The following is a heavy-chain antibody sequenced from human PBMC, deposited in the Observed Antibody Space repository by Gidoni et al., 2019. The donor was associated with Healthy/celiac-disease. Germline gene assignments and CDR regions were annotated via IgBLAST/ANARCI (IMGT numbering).Heavy chain of an antibody. CDR1: GYSFTSYW. CDR2: IYPGDSDT. V-gene: IGHV5-51*01. D-gene: IGHD2-15*01. Sequence: EVQLVQSGAEVKKHGESLKISCKGSGYSFTSYWLGWVRQMPGKGLEWKGIIYPGDSDTRYSPSFQGQVTISADKSISTAYLQWSSLKASDTAMYYCARGAPKYCGGGSCYTYYYYGMDVWGQGTTVTVSS. CDR3: ARGAPKYCGGGSCYTYYYYGMDV. J-gene: IGHJ6*02.